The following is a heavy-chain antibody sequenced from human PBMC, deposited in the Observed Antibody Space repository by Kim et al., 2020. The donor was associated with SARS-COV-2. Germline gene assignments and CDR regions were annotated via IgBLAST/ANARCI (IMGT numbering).Heavy chain of an antibody. D-gene: IGHD1-26*01. J-gene: IGHJ4*02. V-gene: IGHV4-39*01. CDR3: ARLAAGEWELPGAGGFDY. Sequence: KSRVTISVDTSKNQFSLKLSSVTAAGAAVYYCARLAAGEWELPGAGGFDYWGQGTLVTVSS.